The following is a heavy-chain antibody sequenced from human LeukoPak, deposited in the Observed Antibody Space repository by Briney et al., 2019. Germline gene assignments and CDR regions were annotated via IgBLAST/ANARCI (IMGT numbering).Heavy chain of an antibody. D-gene: IGHD6-19*01. CDR1: GFTFSSYE. CDR2: ISSSGSTI. CDR3: ARDWGGWYGYYYYGMDV. Sequence: PGGSLRLSCAASGFTFSSYEMNWVRQAPGKGLEWVSYISSSGSTIYYADSVKGRFTISRDNAKNSLYLQMNSLRAEDTAVYYCARDWGGWYGYYYYGMDVWGQGTTVTVSS. V-gene: IGHV3-48*03. J-gene: IGHJ6*02.